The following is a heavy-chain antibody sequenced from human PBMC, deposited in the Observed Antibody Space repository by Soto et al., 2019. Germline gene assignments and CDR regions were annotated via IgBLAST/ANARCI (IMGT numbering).Heavy chain of an antibody. CDR3: ARDYDFWSGSRGGMDV. CDR2: ISYDGSNK. J-gene: IGHJ6*02. CDR1: GFTFSSYA. Sequence: GGSLRLSCAASGFTFSSYAMHWVRQAPGKGLEWVAVISYDGSNKYYADSVKGRFTISRDNSKNTLYLQMNSLRAEDTAVYYCARDYDFWSGSRGGMDVWGQGTTVTVSS. V-gene: IGHV3-30-3*01. D-gene: IGHD3-3*01.